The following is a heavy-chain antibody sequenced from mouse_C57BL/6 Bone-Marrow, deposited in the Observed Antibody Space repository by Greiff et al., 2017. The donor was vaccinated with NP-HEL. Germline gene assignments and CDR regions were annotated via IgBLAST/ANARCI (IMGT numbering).Heavy chain of an antibody. V-gene: IGHV1-75*01. Sequence: VKLVESGPELVKPGASVKISCKASGYTFTDYYINWVKQRPGQGLEWIGWIFPGSGSTYYNEKFKGKATLTVDKSSSTAYMLLSSLTSEDSAVYFCPLSSYGGWYFDVWGTGTTVTVSS. CDR1: GYTFTDYY. D-gene: IGHD1-1*01. CDR2: IFPGSGST. J-gene: IGHJ1*03. CDR3: PLSSYGGWYFDV.